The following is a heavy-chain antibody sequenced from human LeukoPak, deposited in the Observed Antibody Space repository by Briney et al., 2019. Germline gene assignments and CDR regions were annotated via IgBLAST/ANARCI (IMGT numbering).Heavy chain of an antibody. D-gene: IGHD2-15*01. CDR2: ISSSSGYI. CDR1: GFTFSSYS. J-gene: IGHJ4*02. V-gene: IGHV3-21*01. Sequence: GGSLRLSCAASGFTFSSYSMNWVRQAPGKGLEWVSSISSSSGYIYYADSVKGRFTISRDNAKSSLYLQMNSLRAEDTAVYYCARVGPYCSGGSCYDYWGQGTLVTVSS. CDR3: ARVGPYCSGGSCYDY.